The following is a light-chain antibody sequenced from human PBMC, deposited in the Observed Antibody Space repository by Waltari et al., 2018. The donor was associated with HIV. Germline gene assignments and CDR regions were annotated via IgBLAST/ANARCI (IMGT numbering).Light chain of an antibody. J-gene: IGLJ3*02. Sequence: QSVLTQPPSVSGTPGQNVTISCSGTSSNIGSNIVNWYQQLPGAAPKLLIYPNDQRPSGVPDRFSGSKSGTSASLAISGLQSADEADYYCAAWDDSLNGMFGGGTKLTVL. V-gene: IGLV1-44*01. CDR2: PND. CDR1: SSNIGSNI. CDR3: AAWDDSLNGM.